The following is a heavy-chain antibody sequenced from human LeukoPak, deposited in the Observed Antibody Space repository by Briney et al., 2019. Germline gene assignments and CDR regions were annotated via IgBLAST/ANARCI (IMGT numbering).Heavy chain of an antibody. J-gene: IGHJ4*02. CDR2: IYSGGST. CDR1: GSTVSSNY. Sequence: GGSLRLSCAASGSTVSSNYMSWVRQAPGKGLEWVSVIYSGGSTDYADSVKGRFTISRDNSKNTLYLQMNSLRAEDTAVYYCARSVVVPAAMRDSDFDYWGQGTLVTVSS. D-gene: IGHD2-2*01. V-gene: IGHV3-66*01. CDR3: ARSVVVPAAMRDSDFDY.